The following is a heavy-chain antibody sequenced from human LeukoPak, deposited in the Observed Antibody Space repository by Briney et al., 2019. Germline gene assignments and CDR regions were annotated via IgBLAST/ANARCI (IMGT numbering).Heavy chain of an antibody. CDR3: ARDKAHSYGRYFDP. CDR1: GGSINTYY. J-gene: IGHJ5*02. D-gene: IGHD5-18*01. CDR2: ISNGNT. V-gene: IGHV4-59*01. Sequence: SETLSPTCSVAGGSINTYYWNWIRQTPGKGLEWIGHISNGNTEYNPSLKSRVTISVDTSKNQISLKLTSVTAADTAVYYCARDKAHSYGRYFDPWGQGALVTVSS.